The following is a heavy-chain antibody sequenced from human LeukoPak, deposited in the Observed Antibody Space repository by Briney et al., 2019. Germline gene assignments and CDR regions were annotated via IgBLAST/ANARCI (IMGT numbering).Heavy chain of an antibody. J-gene: IGHJ6*02. CDR2: IYYSGST. D-gene: IGHD2-2*01. V-gene: IGHV4-61*01. Sequence: SETLSLTCTVSGGSISSSSYYWSWIRQPPGKGLEWIGYIYYSGSTNYDPSLKSRVTISVDTSKNQFSLKLSSVTAADTAVYYCASSLPNIVVVPAANWSGRQFYGMDVWGQGTTVTVSS. CDR1: GGSISSSSYY. CDR3: ASSLPNIVVVPAANWSGRQFYGMDV.